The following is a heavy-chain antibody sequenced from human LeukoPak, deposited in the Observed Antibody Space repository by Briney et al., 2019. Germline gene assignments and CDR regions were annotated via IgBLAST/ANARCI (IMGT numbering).Heavy chain of an antibody. D-gene: IGHD6-13*01. V-gene: IGHV3-30*02. CDR2: IRYDGSNE. CDR1: GFTFSSYG. Sequence: GGSLRLSCAASGFTFSSYGMHWVRQAPGKGLEWVAFIRYDGSNEYYADSVKGRFTISRDNSKNTLYLQMNSLRAEDTALYYCAKDIQSSSWSPPYYYYGMDVWGQGTTVTVSS. J-gene: IGHJ6*02. CDR3: AKDIQSSSWSPPYYYYGMDV.